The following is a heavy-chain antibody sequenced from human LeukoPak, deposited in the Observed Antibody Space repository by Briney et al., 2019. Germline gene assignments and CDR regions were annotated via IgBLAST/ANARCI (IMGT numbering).Heavy chain of an antibody. CDR3: AKDQNYESSGYYGGFDC. CDR1: GFTFSSYA. V-gene: IGHV3-30-3*01. Sequence: GGSLRLSCAASGFTFSSYAMHWVRQAPGKGLEWVAVISYDGSNKYYTDSVRGRFTISRDNSENTLNLQMNSLRAEDTALYYCAKDQNYESSGYYGGFDCWGQGTLVTVSS. D-gene: IGHD3-22*01. J-gene: IGHJ4*02. CDR2: ISYDGSNK.